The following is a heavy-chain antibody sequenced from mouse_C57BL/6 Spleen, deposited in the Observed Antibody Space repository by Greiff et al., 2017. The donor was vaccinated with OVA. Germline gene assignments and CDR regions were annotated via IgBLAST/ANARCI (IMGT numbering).Heavy chain of an antibody. V-gene: IGHV10-1*01. J-gene: IGHJ4*01. D-gene: IGHD2-3*01. Sequence: EVQLVESGGGLVQPKGSLKLSCAASGFSFNTYAMNWVRQAPGKGLEWVARIRSKSNNYATYYAYSVKDRFTISRDDSESMLYLQMNNLKTEDTAMYYCVRPDGYYAMDYWGQGTSVTVSS. CDR2: IRSKSNNYAT. CDR1: GFSFNTYA. CDR3: VRPDGYYAMDY.